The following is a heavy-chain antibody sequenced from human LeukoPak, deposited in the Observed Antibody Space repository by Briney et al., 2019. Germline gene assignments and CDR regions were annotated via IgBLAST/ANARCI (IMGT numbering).Heavy chain of an antibody. D-gene: IGHD4-17*01. V-gene: IGHV3-30*18. CDR1: GFTFSSYG. Sequence: GRSLRLSCAASGFTFSSYGMHWVRQAPGKGLEWVAVISYDGSNKYYADSVKGRFTISRDNSKNTLYLQMNSLRAEDTAVYYCAKANDYGDYSWYFDYWGQGTLVTVSS. CDR3: AKANDYGDYSWYFDY. J-gene: IGHJ4*02. CDR2: ISYDGSNK.